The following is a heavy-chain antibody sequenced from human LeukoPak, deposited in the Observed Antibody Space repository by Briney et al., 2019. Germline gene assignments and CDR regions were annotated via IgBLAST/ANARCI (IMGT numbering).Heavy chain of an antibody. Sequence: GGSLRLSCAASGFTFSSYWMSWVRQAPGKGLEWVANIKQDGSEKYYVDSVKGRFTISRDNAKNSLYLQMNSLRAEDTAVYYCARDPTPTIFGVVAGYFDYWGQGTLVTVSS. CDR1: GFTFSSYW. J-gene: IGHJ4*02. D-gene: IGHD3-3*01. CDR3: ARDPTPTIFGVVAGYFDY. CDR2: IKQDGSEK. V-gene: IGHV3-7*01.